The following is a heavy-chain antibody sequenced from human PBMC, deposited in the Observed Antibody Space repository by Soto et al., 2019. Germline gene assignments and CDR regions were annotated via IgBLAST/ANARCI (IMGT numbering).Heavy chain of an antibody. J-gene: IGHJ4*02. CDR2: ISYDETIQ. CDR1: GFTTTTYA. V-gene: IGHV3-30-3*01. CDR3: ARAKVTTGDLDS. D-gene: IGHD4-17*01. Sequence: SGGSLRLSCAASGFTTTTYAMHWVRQAPGKGLEWVAVISYDETIQYYADSVKGRFTISRDNSKNTLYLQMNSLRPEDTAVYYCARAKVTTGDLDSWGPGTLVTVSS.